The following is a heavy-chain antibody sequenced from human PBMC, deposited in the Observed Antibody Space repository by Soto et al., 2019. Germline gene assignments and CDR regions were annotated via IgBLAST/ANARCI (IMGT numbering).Heavy chain of an antibody. V-gene: IGHV4-39*01. J-gene: IGHJ6*03. Sequence: SETLSLTCTVSGGSIGSSSYYWGWIRQPPGKGLEWIGSIYYSGSTYHNPSLKSRATISVDTSKNQFSLKLSSVTAADTAVYYCASGLGYYYYYMDAWGKGTTVTVS. CDR3: ASGLGYYYYYMDA. D-gene: IGHD3-22*01. CDR2: IYYSGST. CDR1: GGSIGSSSYY.